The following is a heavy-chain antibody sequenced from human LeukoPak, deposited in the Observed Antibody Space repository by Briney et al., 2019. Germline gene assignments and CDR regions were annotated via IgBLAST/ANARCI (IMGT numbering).Heavy chain of an antibody. CDR3: ARDKSWPRYYYDSSGYDY. J-gene: IGHJ4*02. CDR1: GFTFSSYA. CDR2: ISYDGSNK. D-gene: IGHD3-22*01. V-gene: IGHV3-30-3*01. Sequence: ERSLRLSCAASGFTFSSYAVHWVRQAPGKGLEWVAVISYDGSNKYYADSVKGRFTISRDNSKNTLYLQMNSLRAEDTAVYYCARDKSWPRYYYDSSGYDYWGQGTLVTVSS.